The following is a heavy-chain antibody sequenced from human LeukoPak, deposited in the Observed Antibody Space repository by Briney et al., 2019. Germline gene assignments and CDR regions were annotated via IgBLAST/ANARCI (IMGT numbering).Heavy chain of an antibody. CDR3: ARFGSYLVFGY. CDR1: GFTFSSYA. D-gene: IGHD1-26*01. Sequence: GGSLRLSCAASGFTFSSYAMSWVRQAPGKGLEWVANIKQDGSEKYYVDSVKGRFTISRDNAKNSLYLQMNSLRAEDTAVYYCARFGSYLVFGYWGQGTLVTVSS. J-gene: IGHJ4*02. V-gene: IGHV3-7*01. CDR2: IKQDGSEK.